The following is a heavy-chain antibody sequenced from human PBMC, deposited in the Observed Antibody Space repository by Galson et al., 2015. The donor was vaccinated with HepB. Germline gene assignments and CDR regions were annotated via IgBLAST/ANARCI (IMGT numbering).Heavy chain of an antibody. CDR1: GDSVSSNSAA. Sequence: CAISGDSVSSNSAAWNWIRQSPSRGLEWLGRTYYRSKWYNDYAVSVKSRITINPDTSKNQFSLQLNSVTPEDTAVYYCARQWLALHHYYYYYYMDVWGKGTTVTVSS. CDR3: ARQWLALHHYYYYYYMDV. D-gene: IGHD6-19*01. J-gene: IGHJ6*03. CDR2: TYYRSKWYN. V-gene: IGHV6-1*01.